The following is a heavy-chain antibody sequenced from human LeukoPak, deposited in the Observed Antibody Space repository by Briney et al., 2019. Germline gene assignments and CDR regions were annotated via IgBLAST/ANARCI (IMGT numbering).Heavy chain of an antibody. Sequence: GRSLRLSCAASGFTSDDYAMHWVRQAPGKGLEWVSGISWNSDSIGYADSVKGRFTISRDNAKNSLYLQMNSLRAEDTALYYCAKDDNYSGSYLYGMDVWGQGTTVTVSS. CDR3: AKDDNYSGSYLYGMDV. D-gene: IGHD1-26*01. J-gene: IGHJ6*02. CDR2: ISWNSDSI. CDR1: GFTSDDYA. V-gene: IGHV3-9*02.